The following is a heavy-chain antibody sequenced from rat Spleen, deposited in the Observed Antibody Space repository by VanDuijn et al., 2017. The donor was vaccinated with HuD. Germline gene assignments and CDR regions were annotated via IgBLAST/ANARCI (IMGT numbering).Heavy chain of an antibody. V-gene: IGHV1-43*01. CDR3: AREAWDLFDS. J-gene: IGHJ2*01. CDR2: INTGNGGT. CDR1: GYTFTNYY. D-gene: IGHD4-6*01. Sequence: QVQLQQSGAELAKPGSSVKISCKASGYTFTNYYIYWIKQTTGQGLEYIGYINTGNGGTNYNEKFRDKATLTLDKSSSTAFMQLISLTPDDSAVYYCAREAWDLFDSWGQGVMVTVSS.